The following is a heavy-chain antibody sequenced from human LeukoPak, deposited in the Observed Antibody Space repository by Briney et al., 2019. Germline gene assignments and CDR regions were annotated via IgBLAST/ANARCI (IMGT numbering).Heavy chain of an antibody. CDR1: GGSISSSSYY. V-gene: IGHV4-39*07. D-gene: IGHD3-3*01. CDR2: IYYSGST. Sequence: SETLSLTCTVSGGSISSSSYYWGWIRQPPGKGLEWIGSIYYSGSTYYNPSLKSRVTISVDTSKNQFSLKLSSVTAADTAVYYCARGLVYYDFWSGYYPFDYWGQGTLVTVSS. J-gene: IGHJ4*02. CDR3: ARGLVYYDFWSGYYPFDY.